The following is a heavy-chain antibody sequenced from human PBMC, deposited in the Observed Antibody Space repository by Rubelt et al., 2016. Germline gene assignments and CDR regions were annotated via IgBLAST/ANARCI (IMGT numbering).Heavy chain of an antibody. CDR2: IGWDGGST. D-gene: IGHD3-22*01. J-gene: IGHJ4*02. CDR3: AKDISYDSSGQDY. V-gene: IGHV3-43D*03. Sequence: EVQLVESGGVVVQPGGSLRLSCAASGFTFDDYAMHWVRQTPGKGLEWVSLIGWDGGSTYYAYSWKVRFTISRDNSKNSLYLQMNSLRAEDTALYYCAKDISYDSSGQDYWGQGTLVTVSS. CDR1: GFTFDDYA.